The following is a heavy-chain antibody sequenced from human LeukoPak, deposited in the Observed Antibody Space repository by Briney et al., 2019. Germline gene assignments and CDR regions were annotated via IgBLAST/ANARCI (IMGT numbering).Heavy chain of an antibody. V-gene: IGHV4-34*01. D-gene: IGHD3-22*01. J-gene: IGHJ4*02. CDR1: GGSFSGYY. CDR3: ALIPNYYDSSGYLTGRDY. CDR2: INHSGST. Sequence: SETLSLTCAVYGGSFSGYYWSWIRQPPGKGLEWIGEINHSGSTNYNPSLKSRVTISVDTSKNQFSLKLSSVTAADTAVYYCALIPNYYDSSGYLTGRDYWGQGTLVTVSS.